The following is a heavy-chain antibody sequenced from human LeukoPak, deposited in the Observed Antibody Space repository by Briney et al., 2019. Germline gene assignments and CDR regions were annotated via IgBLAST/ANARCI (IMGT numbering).Heavy chain of an antibody. V-gene: IGHV3-48*02. D-gene: IGHD4-23*01. Sequence: GGSLRLSCAASGFTFSSYSINWVRQAPGKGLEWVSYISSSGGTIYYADSVKGRFTISRDNAKNSLYLQMNSLRDEDTAVYYCARDGFGGNYYFGSWGQGTLVTVSS. CDR3: ARDGFGGNYYFGS. CDR2: ISSSGGTI. J-gene: IGHJ4*02. CDR1: GFTFSSYS.